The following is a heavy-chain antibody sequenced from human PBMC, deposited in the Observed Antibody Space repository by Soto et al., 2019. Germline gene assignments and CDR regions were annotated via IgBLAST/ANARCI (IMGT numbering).Heavy chain of an antibody. J-gene: IGHJ4*02. CDR3: AREGFVGREYIDSYGHHTLDY. CDR1: GFTFSSYG. Sequence: GGSLRLSCAASGFTFSSYGMHWVRQAPGKGLEWVAVIWYDGSNKYYADSVKGRFTISRDNSKNTLYLQMNSLRAEDTAVYYCAREGFVGREYIDSYGHHTLDYWGQGTLVTVSS. V-gene: IGHV3-33*01. D-gene: IGHD5-18*01. CDR2: IWYDGSNK.